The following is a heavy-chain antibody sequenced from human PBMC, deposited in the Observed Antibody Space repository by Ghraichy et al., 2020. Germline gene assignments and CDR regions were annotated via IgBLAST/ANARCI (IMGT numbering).Heavy chain of an antibody. J-gene: IGHJ5*02. CDR3: ARGSKGQWLVGWFDP. D-gene: IGHD6-19*01. Sequence: ASVKVSCKASGYTFTSYAMHWVRQAPGQRLEWMGWINAGNGNTKYSQKFQGRVTITRDTSASTAYMELSSLRSEDTAVYYCARGSKGQWLVGWFDPWGQGTLVTVSS. V-gene: IGHV1-3*01. CDR1: GYTFTSYA. CDR2: INAGNGNT.